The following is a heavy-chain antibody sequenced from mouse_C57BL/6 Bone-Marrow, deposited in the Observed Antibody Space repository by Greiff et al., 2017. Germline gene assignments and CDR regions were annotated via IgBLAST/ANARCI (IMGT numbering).Heavy chain of an antibody. CDR1: GFNIKDDY. CDR3: ARDYYGSSSPWFAY. CDR2: IDPENGDT. V-gene: IGHV14-4*01. J-gene: IGHJ3*01. D-gene: IGHD1-1*01. Sequence: VQLKESGAELVRPGASVKLSCTASGFNIKDDYMHWVKQRPEQGLEWIGWIDPENGDTEYASKFQGKATITADTSSNTAYMQLSSLTSEDSAVYYCARDYYGSSSPWFAYWGQGTLVTVSA.